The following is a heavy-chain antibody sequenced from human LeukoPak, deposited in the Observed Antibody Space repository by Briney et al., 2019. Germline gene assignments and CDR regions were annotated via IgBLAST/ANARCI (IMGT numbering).Heavy chain of an antibody. V-gene: IGHV3-23*01. Sequence: PGGSLRLSCAGSGFTFSNYAMSWVRQAPGKGLEWVSSVSGVALTTYYADSVKGRFTISRDNSKNTLYLEMNSLRVDDTAVYYCVKDHGLWGQGTRVTFSS. CDR2: VSGVALTT. J-gene: IGHJ4*02. CDR1: GFTFSNYA. D-gene: IGHD2-8*01. CDR3: VKDHGL.